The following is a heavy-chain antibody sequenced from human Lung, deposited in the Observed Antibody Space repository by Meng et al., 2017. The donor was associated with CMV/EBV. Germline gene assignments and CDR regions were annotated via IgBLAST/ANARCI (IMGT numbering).Heavy chain of an antibody. CDR1: GFTFSNVW. D-gene: IGHD3-10*01. V-gene: IGHV3-15*01. Sequence: SGFTFSNVWMRWVRQAPGKGLEWVGRIKSETDGGTTDYAAPVKGRFTISRDESKNTLYLQMNSLKTDDTAVYYCTTDRTWVGGVENWGQGTLVTVSS. J-gene: IGHJ4*02. CDR2: IKSETDGGTT. CDR3: TTDRTWVGGVEN.